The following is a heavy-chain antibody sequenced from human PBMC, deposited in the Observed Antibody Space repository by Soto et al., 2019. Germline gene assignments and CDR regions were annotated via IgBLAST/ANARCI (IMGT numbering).Heavy chain of an antibody. CDR3: ARGEGQWLVFGY. CDR2: INHSGST. Sequence: SETLSLTCAVYGGSFSDYYWSWIRQPPGKGLEWIGEINHSGSTNYNPSLKSRVTISVDTSKNQFSLKLSSVTAADTAVYYCARGEGQWLVFGYWGQGTLVTVSS. CDR1: GGSFSDYY. J-gene: IGHJ4*02. D-gene: IGHD6-19*01. V-gene: IGHV4-34*01.